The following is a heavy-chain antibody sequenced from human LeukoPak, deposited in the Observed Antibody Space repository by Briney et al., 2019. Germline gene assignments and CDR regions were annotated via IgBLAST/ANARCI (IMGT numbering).Heavy chain of an antibody. CDR2: IYYSGST. J-gene: IGHJ6*02. Sequence: SETLSLTCTVSGGSISSYYWSWIRQPPGKGLEWIGYIYYSGSTNYNPSLKSRVTISVDTSKNQFSLKLSSVTAADTAVYYCARAGTGVRGFYYYYYYGMDVWGQRTTVTASS. CDR1: GGSISSYY. CDR3: ARAGTGVRGFYYYYYYGMDV. D-gene: IGHD3-10*01. V-gene: IGHV4-59*01.